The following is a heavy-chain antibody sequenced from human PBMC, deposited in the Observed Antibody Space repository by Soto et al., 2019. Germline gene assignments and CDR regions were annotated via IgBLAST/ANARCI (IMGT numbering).Heavy chain of an antibody. J-gene: IGHJ3*02. CDR2: MNPNSGNT. D-gene: IGHD2-2*01. V-gene: IGHV1-8*01. CDR1: GYTFTSYD. Sequence: ASVKVSCKASGYTFTSYDINWVRQATGQGLEWMGWMNPNSGNTGYAQKFQGRVTMTRNTSISTAYMELSSLRSEDTAVYYCARRVVVVPAAMLDAFDIWGQGTMVTVSS. CDR3: ARRVVVVPAAMLDAFDI.